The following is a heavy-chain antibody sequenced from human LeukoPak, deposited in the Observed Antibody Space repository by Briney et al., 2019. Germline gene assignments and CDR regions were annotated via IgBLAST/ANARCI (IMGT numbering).Heavy chain of an antibody. CDR3: ARQYSTNWYDDRGWFDP. V-gene: IGHV4-38-2*01. CDR2: IYHSGST. Sequence: SETLSLTCGVSTYSISSAYYWGWIRQPPGKGLQWIGSIYHSGSTSYNPSLKSRVTISVDTSKNQFSLKLSSVTAADTAFYYCARQYSTNWYDDRGWFDPWGQGTLVTVSS. D-gene: IGHD6-13*01. CDR1: TYSISSAYY. J-gene: IGHJ5*02.